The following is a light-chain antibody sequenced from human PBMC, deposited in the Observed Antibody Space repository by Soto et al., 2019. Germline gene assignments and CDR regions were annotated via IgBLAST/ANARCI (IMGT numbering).Light chain of an antibody. CDR1: QSISSW. CDR2: KAS. J-gene: IGKJ1*01. Sequence: DIQMTQSPSTLSSSVGDRVTITCRASQSISSWLAWYQQKPGKAPKLLIYKASSLESGVPSRFRGRGSGTEVTLTISSLKPDDFETYYCQQYNSYPWTVGQGTKVEIK. CDR3: QQYNSYPWT. V-gene: IGKV1-5*03.